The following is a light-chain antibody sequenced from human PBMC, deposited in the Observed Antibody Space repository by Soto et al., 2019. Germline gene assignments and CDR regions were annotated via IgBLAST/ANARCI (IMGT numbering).Light chain of an antibody. V-gene: IGKV3-15*01. Sequence: EIVMTQSPATLSVSPGERATLSCRANQSVSSNLAWYQQKPGQAPRLLIYGASTRATGIPARFSGSGSGTEFTLTISSLQSEDFAVYYCQQYNNWPGTFGQGTKVEV. CDR3: QQYNNWPGT. CDR1: QSVSSN. J-gene: IGKJ1*01. CDR2: GAS.